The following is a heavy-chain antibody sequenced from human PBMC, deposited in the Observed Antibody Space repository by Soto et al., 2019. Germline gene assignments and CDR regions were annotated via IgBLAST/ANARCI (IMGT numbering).Heavy chain of an antibody. Sequence: PGGSLRLSCAASGFTFSSYALSGVRQAPGKGLEWVSAISGSGGSTYYADSVKGRFTISRDNSKNTLYLQMNSLRAEDTAVYYCAKDIPPDSHIVVVPAAIVDWGQGT. CDR3: AKDIPPDSHIVVVPAAIVD. D-gene: IGHD2-2*01. CDR1: GFTFSSYA. J-gene: IGHJ4*02. V-gene: IGHV3-23*01. CDR2: ISGSGGST.